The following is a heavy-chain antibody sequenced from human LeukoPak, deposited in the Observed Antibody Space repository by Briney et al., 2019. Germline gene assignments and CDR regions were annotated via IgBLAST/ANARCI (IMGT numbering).Heavy chain of an antibody. V-gene: IGHV3-66*01. J-gene: IGHJ4*02. Sequence: GGSLRLSWAASGFTVSTNYMSWVRQAPGKGLDWVSVIYSGDTTFYSDSVRGKFTISRDNSKNTLYLQMNSLRAEDTAVYYCASILRSSSGYYFDYWGQGTLVTVSS. CDR3: ASILRSSSGYYFDY. CDR1: GFTVSTNY. CDR2: IYSGDTT. D-gene: IGHD3-10*01.